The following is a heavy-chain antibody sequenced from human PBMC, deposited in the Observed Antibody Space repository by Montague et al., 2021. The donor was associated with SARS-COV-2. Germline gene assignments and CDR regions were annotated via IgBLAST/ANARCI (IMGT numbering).Heavy chain of an antibody. D-gene: IGHD4-17*01. CDR2: ITASSSYI. J-gene: IGHJ4*02. CDR3: AREDDYEGGGIFDY. CDR1: GFIFRDYT. V-gene: IGHV3-21*01. Sequence: SLRLSCAASGFIFRDYTMNWVRQAPGKGLEWVSSITASSSYIYHADSLKGRFTISRDNAKNSLFLQMNSLRAEDTAVYYCAREDDYEGGGIFDYWGQETL.